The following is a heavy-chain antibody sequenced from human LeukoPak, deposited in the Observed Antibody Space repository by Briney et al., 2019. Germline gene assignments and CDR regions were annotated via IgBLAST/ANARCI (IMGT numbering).Heavy chain of an antibody. Sequence: ASVTVSCKASGYTFTSYGISWVRQAPGQGLEWMGWISAYNGNTNYAQKLQGRVTMTTDTSTSTAYMELRSLRSDDTAVYYCARGAYYYDSSDPFDPWGQGTLVTVSS. V-gene: IGHV1-18*01. J-gene: IGHJ5*02. CDR3: ARGAYYYDSSDPFDP. D-gene: IGHD3-22*01. CDR1: GYTFTSYG. CDR2: ISAYNGNT.